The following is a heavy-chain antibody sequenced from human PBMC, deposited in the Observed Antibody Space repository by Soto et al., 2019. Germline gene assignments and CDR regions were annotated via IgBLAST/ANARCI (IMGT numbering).Heavy chain of an antibody. D-gene: IGHD2-15*01. CDR3: ARRGYPRGPTPY. CDR1: GGSISSGDYY. Sequence: PSETLSLTCTVSGGSISSGDYYWSWIRQPPGKGLEWIGYIYYSGSTYYNPSLKSRVTISVDTSKNQFSLKLSSVTAADTAVYYCARRGYPRGPTPYWGQGTLVTVST. J-gene: IGHJ4*02. CDR2: IYYSGST. V-gene: IGHV4-30-4*01.